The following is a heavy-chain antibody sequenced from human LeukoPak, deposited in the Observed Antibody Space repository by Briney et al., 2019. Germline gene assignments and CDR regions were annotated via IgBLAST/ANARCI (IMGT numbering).Heavy chain of an antibody. CDR1: GFTFSSYA. CDR2: IWYDGSNK. CDR3: ARGLFNYDNSGLNY. V-gene: IGHV3-33*01. D-gene: IGHD3-22*01. Sequence: GGSLRLSCAASGFTFSSYAMYWGLHAPGKGLEWGKNIWYDGSNKYYAESAKGRFTFSRDNSKNTLYLQMNSLRAEDTAVYYCARGLFNYDNSGLNYWGQGTRVTVSS. J-gene: IGHJ4*02.